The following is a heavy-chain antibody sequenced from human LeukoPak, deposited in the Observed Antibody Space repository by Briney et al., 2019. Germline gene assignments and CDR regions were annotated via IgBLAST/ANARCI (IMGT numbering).Heavy chain of an antibody. J-gene: IGHJ6*03. Sequence: GESLCLSCAASGLAFSSSGSVRGRQAPGKGLEWVSVISGSGRNTYYADSVKGRFTISRDNSKNTLYLQMHSLGAEDTAVYYCAKSIEGAVRGPCYYYFYMCVWGEGTTVTVSS. CDR2: ISGSGRNT. CDR3: AKSIEGAVRGPCYYYFYMCV. V-gene: IGHV3-23*01. CDR1: GLAFSSSG. D-gene: IGHD3-3*01.